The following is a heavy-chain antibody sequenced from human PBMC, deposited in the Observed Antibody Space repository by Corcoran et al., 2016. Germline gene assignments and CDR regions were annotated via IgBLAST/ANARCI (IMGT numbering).Heavy chain of an antibody. CDR2: IIPIFGTA. J-gene: IGHJ6*02. Sequence: QVQLVQSGAEVKKPGSSVKVSCKASGGTFSSYAISWVRQAPGQGLEWMGGIIPIFGTANYAQKFQGRVTITADESTSTAYMELSRLRSEDTAVYYCARDDLGYCSSTSCPLRYGMDVWGQGTTVTVSS. CDR1: GGTFSSYA. V-gene: IGHV1-69*01. CDR3: ARDDLGYCSSTSCPLRYGMDV. D-gene: IGHD2-2*01.